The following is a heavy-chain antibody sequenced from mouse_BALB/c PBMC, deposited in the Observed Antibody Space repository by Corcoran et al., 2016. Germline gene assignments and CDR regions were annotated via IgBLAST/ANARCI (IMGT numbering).Heavy chain of an antibody. CDR2: INPDSSTI. D-gene: IGHD2-4*01. J-gene: IGHJ2*01. Sequence: EVKLLESGGGLVQPGGSLKLSYTASEFDSSRYWMSWVRQAPGKGLEWIGEINPDSSTINYTPSLKDRFIISRDNAKNTLYLQMSKVRSEDTALYYCARNYDRGFDYWGLCTTLTVSS. V-gene: IGHV4-1*02. CDR1: EFDSSRYW. CDR3: ARNYDRGFDY.